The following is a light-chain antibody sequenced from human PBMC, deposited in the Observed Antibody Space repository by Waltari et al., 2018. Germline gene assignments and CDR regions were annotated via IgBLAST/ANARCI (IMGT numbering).Light chain of an antibody. V-gene: IGKV3-20*01. CDR1: QRVSSSY. Sequence: ELVLTQSPSTLSLSPGARATLSCRASQRVSSSYLAWYQQKPGQAPRLLIYGAASRATGIPDRFSGSGSGTDFTLTISRLEPEDFAVYYCQQYGSSPWTFGQGTKVEIK. CDR3: QQYGSSPWT. CDR2: GAA. J-gene: IGKJ1*01.